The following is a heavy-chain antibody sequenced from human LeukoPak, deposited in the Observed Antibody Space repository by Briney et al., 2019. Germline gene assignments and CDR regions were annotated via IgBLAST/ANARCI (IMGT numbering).Heavy chain of an antibody. V-gene: IGHV3-30*02. Sequence: PGGSLRLSCAASGFTFSNHAMSWVRQTPGKGLEWVAFIRYDGSNKYYADSVKGRFTISRDNSKNTLYLQMNSLRAEDTAVYYCAKVTYDSSGYNDYWGQGTLVTVSS. CDR3: AKVTYDSSGYNDY. D-gene: IGHD3-22*01. CDR1: GFTFSNHA. J-gene: IGHJ4*02. CDR2: IRYDGSNK.